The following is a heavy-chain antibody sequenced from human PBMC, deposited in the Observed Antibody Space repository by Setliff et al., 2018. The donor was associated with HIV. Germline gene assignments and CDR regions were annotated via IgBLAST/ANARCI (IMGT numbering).Heavy chain of an antibody. J-gene: IGHJ4*02. D-gene: IGHD2-2*02. V-gene: IGHV1-18*01. CDR2: ISADTGNT. CDR3: VRDLYDY. CDR1: GYRFSGYG. Sequence: ASVKVSCKASGYRFSGYGISWVRQAPGQGLEWMGWISADTGNTNFAQKFQGRVTLTTDTSTNTAYMELRSLRADDTAVHFCVRDLYDYWGQGTLVTVSS.